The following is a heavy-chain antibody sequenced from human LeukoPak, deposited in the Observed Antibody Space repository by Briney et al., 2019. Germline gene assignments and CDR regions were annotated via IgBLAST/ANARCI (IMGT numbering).Heavy chain of an antibody. D-gene: IGHD3-22*01. J-gene: IGHJ4*02. CDR3: ARDGRMGYYYDSSGYYSDY. CDR2: ISAYNGNT. V-gene: IGHV1-18*01. CDR1: GGTFSSYA. Sequence: ASVKVSCKASGGTFSSYAISWVRQAPGQGLEWMGWISAYNGNTNYAQKLQGRVTMTTDTSTSTAYMELRSLRSDDTAVYYCARDGRMGYYYDSSGYYSDYWGQGTLVTVSS.